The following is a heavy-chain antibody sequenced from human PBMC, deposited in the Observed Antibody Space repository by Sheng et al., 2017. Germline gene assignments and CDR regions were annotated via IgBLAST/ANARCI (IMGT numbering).Heavy chain of an antibody. CDR2: ISSSGSTI. CDR3: AREDYTLENFDY. Sequence: EVQLVESGGGLVQPGGSLRLSCAASGFTFSSYEMNWVRQAPGKGLEWVSYISSSGSTIYYADSVKGRFTISRDNAKNSLYLQMNSLRAEDTAVYYCAREDYTLENFDYWGQGTLVTVSS. D-gene: IGHD2-2*02. J-gene: IGHJ4*02. CDR1: GFTFSSYE. V-gene: IGHV3-48*03.